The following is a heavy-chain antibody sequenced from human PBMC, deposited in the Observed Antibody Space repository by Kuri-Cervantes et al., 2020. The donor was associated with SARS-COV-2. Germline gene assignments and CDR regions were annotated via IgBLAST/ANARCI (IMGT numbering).Heavy chain of an antibody. V-gene: IGHV3-23*01. CDR3: AKDPGFRELLYYFDY. CDR1: GFTFSSYW. D-gene: IGHD3-10*01. J-gene: IGHJ4*02. CDR2: ISGSGGST. Sequence: GESLKISCAASGFTFSSYWMSWVRQAPGKGLEWVSAISGSGGSTYYADSVKGRFTISRDNSKNTLYLQMNSLRAEDTAVYYCAKDPGFRELLYYFDYWGQGTLVTVSS.